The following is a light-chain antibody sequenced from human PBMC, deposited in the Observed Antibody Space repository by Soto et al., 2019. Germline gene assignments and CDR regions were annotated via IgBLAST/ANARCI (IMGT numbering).Light chain of an antibody. J-gene: IGLJ3*02. CDR3: GTWDSSLSAGV. CDR2: DND. Sequence: QSVLTQPPSVSAAPGQKVTISCSGSNSNIGNNYVSWYQQFPGTAPQLLIFDNDRRASGIPDRFSGSKSGTSATLGITGLQTGDEADFYCGTWDSSLSAGVFGGGTKLTFL. CDR1: NSNIGNNY. V-gene: IGLV1-51*01.